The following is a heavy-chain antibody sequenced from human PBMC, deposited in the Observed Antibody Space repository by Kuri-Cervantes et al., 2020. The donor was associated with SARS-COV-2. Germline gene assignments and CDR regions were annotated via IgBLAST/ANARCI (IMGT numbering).Heavy chain of an antibody. CDR1: GYTFTGYY. CDR2: INPYSGGT. D-gene: IGHD2-2*02. V-gene: IGHV1-2*02. Sequence: ASVKVSCKASGYTFTGYYMHWVRQAPGQGLEWMGWINPYSGGTNYAQKFQGRVTMTRDTSISTAYMELSRLRSDDTAVYYCARGGKYQLLYRCEYYFDYWGQGTLVTVSS. CDR3: ARGGKYQLLYRCEYYFDY. J-gene: IGHJ4*02.